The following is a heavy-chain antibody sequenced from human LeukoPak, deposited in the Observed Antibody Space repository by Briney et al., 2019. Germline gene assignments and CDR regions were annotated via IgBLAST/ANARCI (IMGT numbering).Heavy chain of an antibody. D-gene: IGHD2-2*01. CDR1: GGSFNGYF. CDR3: ARVTVVPAAIASSSVDY. V-gene: IGHV4-34*01. CDR2: INHSGST. Sequence: SETLSLTCAVYGGSFNGYFWTWIRQPPGKGLEWIGEINHSGSTNYNPSLKSRVTISVDTSKNQFSLKLSSVTAADTAVYYCARVTVVPAAIASSSVDYWGQGTLVTVSS. J-gene: IGHJ4*02.